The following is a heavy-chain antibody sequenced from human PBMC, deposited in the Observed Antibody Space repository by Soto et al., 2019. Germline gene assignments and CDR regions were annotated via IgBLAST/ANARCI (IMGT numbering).Heavy chain of an antibody. J-gene: IGHJ6*02. CDR1: GGSISSGDYY. D-gene: IGHD4-4*01. V-gene: IGHV4-30-4*01. CDR2: IYYSGST. Sequence: PSETLSLTCTVSGGSISSGDYYWSWIRQPPGKGLEWIGYIYYSGSTYYNPSLKSRVTISVDTSKNQFSLKLSSVTAADTAVYYCARDRKATTVPHYYYYYGMDVWGQGTTVTVSS. CDR3: ARDRKATTVPHYYYYYGMDV.